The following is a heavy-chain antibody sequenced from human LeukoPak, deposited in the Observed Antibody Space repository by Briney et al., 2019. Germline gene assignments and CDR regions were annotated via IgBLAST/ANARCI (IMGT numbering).Heavy chain of an antibody. CDR1: GYSFTSYW. V-gene: IGHV5-10-1*01. Sequence: GESLKISWQGSGYSFTSYWSSWVRQMPGKGLEWMGRIDPSDSYTNYSPSFQGHVTISADKSISTAYLQWSSLKASDTAMYYCARLGELSPTTVDYWGQGTLVTVSS. CDR3: ARLGELSPTTVDY. J-gene: IGHJ4*02. D-gene: IGHD3-16*02. CDR2: IDPSDSYT.